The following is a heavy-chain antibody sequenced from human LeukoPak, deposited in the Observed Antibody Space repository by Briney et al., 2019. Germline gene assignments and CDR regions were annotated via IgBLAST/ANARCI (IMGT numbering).Heavy chain of an antibody. CDR1: GYSICSGYY. CDR3: ARALLLGGATRPGYFDY. D-gene: IGHD1-26*01. Sequence: PSETLSLTCAVSGYSICSGYYWGWVRPPPGKGLEWIVIIYHSGTTYYNPSLKSRVTISVDTSKNQFSLKLSSVTAADTAVYYCARALLLGGATRPGYFDYWGQGTLVTVSS. CDR2: IYHSGTT. J-gene: IGHJ4*02. V-gene: IGHV4-38-2*01.